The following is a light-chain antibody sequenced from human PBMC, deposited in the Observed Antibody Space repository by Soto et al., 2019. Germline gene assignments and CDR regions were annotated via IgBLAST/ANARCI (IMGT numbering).Light chain of an antibody. CDR1: QSVSSY. CDR2: DAS. V-gene: IGKV3-11*01. J-gene: IGKJ2*01. Sequence: EIVLTQSPATLSLSPGERATLSCRASQSVSSYLAWYQQKPGQAPRLLIYDASNRATGIPARFSGSGSGTDFTLTIGSLEPEDFGVYYCQQRSNWPPGYTFGQGTKLEIK. CDR3: QQRSNWPPGYT.